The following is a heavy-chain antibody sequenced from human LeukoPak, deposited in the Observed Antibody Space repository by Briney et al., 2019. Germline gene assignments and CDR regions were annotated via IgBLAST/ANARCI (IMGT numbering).Heavy chain of an antibody. V-gene: IGHV4-59*01. Sequence: PSETLSLTCTVSGGSISSYYWSWIRQPPGKGLEWIGYIYYSGSTNYNPSLKSRVTISVDTSKNQFSLKLSSVTAADTAVYYCARTMEDSSGYPFVYWGQGTLVTVSS. J-gene: IGHJ4*02. D-gene: IGHD3-22*01. CDR3: ARTMEDSSGYPFVY. CDR1: GGSISSYY. CDR2: IYYSGST.